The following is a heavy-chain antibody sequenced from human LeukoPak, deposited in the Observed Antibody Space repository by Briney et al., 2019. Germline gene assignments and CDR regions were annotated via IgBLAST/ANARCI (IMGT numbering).Heavy chain of an antibody. CDR3: AKDSNYGSGSYYPQGVPRYFDL. V-gene: IGHV3-53*01. CDR1: GFTVSSNY. J-gene: IGHJ2*01. D-gene: IGHD3-10*01. Sequence: HSGGSLRLSCAASGFTVSSNYMSWVRQAPGKGLEWVSVIYSGGSTYYADSVKGRFTISRDNSKNTLYLQMNSLRAEDTAVYYCAKDSNYGSGSYYPQGVPRYFDLWGRGTLVTVSS. CDR2: IYSGGST.